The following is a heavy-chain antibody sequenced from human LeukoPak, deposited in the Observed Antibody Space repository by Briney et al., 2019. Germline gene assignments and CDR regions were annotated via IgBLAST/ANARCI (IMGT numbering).Heavy chain of an antibody. D-gene: IGHD6-19*01. CDR1: GGSISSSSYY. V-gene: IGHV4-39*01. CDR2: IYYSGST. J-gene: IGHJ6*03. Sequence: SETLSLTCTVSGGSISSSSYYWGWIRQPPGKGLEWIGSIYYSGSTYYNPSLKSRVTISVDTSKNQFSLKLSSVTAADTAVYYCARRIRGWSNYYYYYYMDVWGKGTTVTISS. CDR3: ARRIRGWSNYYYYYYMDV.